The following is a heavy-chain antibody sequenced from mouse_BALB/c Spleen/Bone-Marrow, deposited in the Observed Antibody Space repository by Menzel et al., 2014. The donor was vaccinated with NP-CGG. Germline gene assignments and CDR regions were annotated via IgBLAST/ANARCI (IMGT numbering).Heavy chain of an antibody. CDR2: ISSGGGST. CDR3: ARDDYDYFDY. D-gene: IGHD2-4*01. V-gene: IGHV5-12-1*01. CDR1: GFAFSSYD. Sequence: EVQLVESGGGLVKPGGSLKLSCAASGFAFSSYDMSWVRQTPEKRLEWVAYISSGGGSTYYPDTVKGRFIISRDNAKNTLYLQMSSLKSEDTAMYYCARDDYDYFDYWGQGTTLTVSS. J-gene: IGHJ2*01.